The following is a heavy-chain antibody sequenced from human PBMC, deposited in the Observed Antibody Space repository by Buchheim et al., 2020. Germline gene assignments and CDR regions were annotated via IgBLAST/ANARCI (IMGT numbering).Heavy chain of an antibody. CDR1: GFTFSSYW. CDR2: IKQDGSEK. CDR3: ARDVYPYYDFWSGYSRPTYGMDV. J-gene: IGHJ6*02. V-gene: IGHV3-7*01. D-gene: IGHD3-3*01. Sequence: EVQLVESGGGLVQPGGSLRLSCAAFGFTFSSYWMSWVRQAPGKGLEWVANIKQDGSEKYYVDSVKGRFTISRDNAKNSLYLQMNSLRAEDTAVYYCARDVYPYYDFWSGYSRPTYGMDVWGQGTT.